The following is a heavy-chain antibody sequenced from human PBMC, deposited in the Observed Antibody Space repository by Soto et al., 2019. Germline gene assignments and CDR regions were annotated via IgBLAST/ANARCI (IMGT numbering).Heavy chain of an antibody. V-gene: IGHV4-4*02. CDR3: ARLVYDTRLNYMYFDF. J-gene: IGHJ4*02. CDR1: GVSISSGNW. D-gene: IGHD2-8*01. Sequence: PSETLSLTCAVYGVSISSGNWWTWVRQTPQRGLEYIGEIFHDGTANYYPSFERRVAISVDTSKNQFSLKLTSVTAADTAIYLCARLVYDTRLNYMYFDFWGQGALVTVSS. CDR2: IFHDGTA.